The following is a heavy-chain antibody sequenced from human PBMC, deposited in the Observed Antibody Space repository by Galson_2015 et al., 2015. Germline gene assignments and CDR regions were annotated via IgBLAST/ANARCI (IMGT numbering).Heavy chain of an antibody. CDR1: GGSFSGYR. CDR3: AIGGWQGGAGLDP. J-gene: IGHJ5*02. V-gene: IGHV4-34*01. CDR2: FSHGGIT. Sequence: SETLSLTCALHGGSFSGYRWSWIRQAPGQGLEWIGEFSHGGITIYSPSLKSRANISMDTYYQLSLRLTSVTAADTAVYYCAIGGWQGGAGLDPWGLGTPVTVSS. D-gene: IGHD5-24*01.